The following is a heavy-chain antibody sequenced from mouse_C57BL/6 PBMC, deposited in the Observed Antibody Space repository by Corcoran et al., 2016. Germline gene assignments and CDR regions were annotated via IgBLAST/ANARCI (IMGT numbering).Heavy chain of an antibody. CDR2: INPNNGGT. V-gene: IGHV1-26*01. CDR3: SRGDGGLAY. J-gene: IGHJ3*01. CDR1: GYTFTDYY. Sequence: EVQLQQSGPELVKPGASVKISCKASGYTFTDYYMNWVKQSHGKSLEWIGDINPNNGGTSYNQKFKGKATLTVDKSSSTAYMELRSLTSEDSAGYYCSRGDGGLAYWGQGTLLTVSA.